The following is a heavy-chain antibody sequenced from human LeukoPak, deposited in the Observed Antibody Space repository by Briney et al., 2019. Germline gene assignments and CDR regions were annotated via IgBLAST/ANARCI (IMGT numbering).Heavy chain of an antibody. CDR1: GGSISSSSYY. V-gene: IGHV4-39*01. D-gene: IGHD6-13*01. Sequence: SETLSLSCTVSGGSISSSSYYWGWIRQPPGKGLEWIGSIYYSGSTYYNPSLKSRVTISVDTSKNQFSLKLSSVTAADTAVYYCARQHHEKTAICSSSRGYYFDYWGQGTLVTVSS. CDR2: IYYSGST. CDR3: ARQHHEKTAICSSSRGYYFDY. J-gene: IGHJ4*02.